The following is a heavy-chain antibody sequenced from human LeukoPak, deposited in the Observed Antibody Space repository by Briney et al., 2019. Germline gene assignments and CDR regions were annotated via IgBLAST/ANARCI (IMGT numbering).Heavy chain of an antibody. J-gene: IGHJ5*02. V-gene: IGHV1-18*01. CDR3: ARSPPWGDQLLSGSGDNWFDP. Sequence: ASVKVSCKASGYTFTSYGISWVRQAPGQGLEWMGWISAYNGNTNYAQKLQGRVTMTTDTSTSTAYMELRSLRSDDTAVYYCARSPPWGDQLLSGSGDNWFDPWGQGTLVTVSS. D-gene: IGHD2-2*01. CDR2: ISAYNGNT. CDR1: GYTFTSYG.